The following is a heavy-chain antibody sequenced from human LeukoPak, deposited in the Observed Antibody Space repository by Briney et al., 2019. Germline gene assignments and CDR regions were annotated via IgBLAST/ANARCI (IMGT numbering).Heavy chain of an antibody. D-gene: IGHD6-13*01. Sequence: GGSLRLSCAASGFTFSGSAMHWVRQATGKGLEWVGRIRSKANSYATAYAASVKGRFTISRDDSKNTAYLQMNSLKTEDTAVYYCTRPGIAAAGDYWGQGTLVTVSS. CDR3: TRPGIAAAGDY. J-gene: IGHJ4*02. V-gene: IGHV3-73*01. CDR1: GFTFSGSA. CDR2: IRSKANSYAT.